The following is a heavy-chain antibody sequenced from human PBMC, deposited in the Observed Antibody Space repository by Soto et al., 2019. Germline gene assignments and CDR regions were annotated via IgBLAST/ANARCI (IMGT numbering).Heavy chain of an antibody. Sequence: SETLSLTCAVYGGSFSGYYWSWIRQPPGKGLEWIGEINHSGSTNYNPSLKSRVTISVDTSKNQFSLKLSSVTAADTAVYYCARVGPRGDYTPYYYYLAVSGKGTTVTVSS. CDR1: GGSFSGYY. D-gene: IGHD2-21*02. CDR3: ARVGPRGDYTPYYYYLAV. J-gene: IGHJ6*03. V-gene: IGHV4-34*01. CDR2: INHSGST.